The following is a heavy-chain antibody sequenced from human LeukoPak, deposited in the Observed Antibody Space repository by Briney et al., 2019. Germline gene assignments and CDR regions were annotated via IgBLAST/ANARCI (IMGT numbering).Heavy chain of an antibody. CDR1: GGSISSGDYH. J-gene: IGHJ3*01. D-gene: IGHD3-3*01. Sequence: KPSETLSLTCTVSGGSISSGDYHWTWIRQHPGKGLEWIVYIYYSGSTYYNPSLKSRVTISLDTSKNQFSLKLTSVTAADTAVYYCARRYDPYALDFWGPGTMITVSS. CDR2: IYYSGST. V-gene: IGHV4-31*03. CDR3: ARRYDPYALDF.